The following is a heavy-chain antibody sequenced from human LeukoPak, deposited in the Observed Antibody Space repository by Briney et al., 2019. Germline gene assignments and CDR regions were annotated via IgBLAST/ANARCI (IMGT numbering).Heavy chain of an antibody. V-gene: IGHV1-2*02. CDR2: INPNSGGT. CDR3: ARERSSTSCYTS. J-gene: IGHJ5*02. CDR1: GYTFTGYY. Sequence: ASVKVSCKASGYTFTGYYMHWVRQAPGQGLEWMGWINPNSGGTNYAQKFQGRVTMTRDTSISTAYMELSRLRSDDAAVYYCARERSSTSCYTSWGQGTLVTVSS. D-gene: IGHD2-2*02.